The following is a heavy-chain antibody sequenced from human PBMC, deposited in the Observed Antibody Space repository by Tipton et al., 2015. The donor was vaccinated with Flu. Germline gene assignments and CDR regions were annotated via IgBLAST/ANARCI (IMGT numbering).Heavy chain of an antibody. CDR3: ARDMSYFDH. D-gene: IGHD3-16*01. Sequence: SLRLSCAASGFAFSNYAMHWVRQAPGKGLEWVAVISYDGNNKYYADSVKGRFTMSRDNSKNTLYLQMNSLRAEDTALYYCARDMSYFDHWGQGTLVTVSS. CDR2: ISYDGNNK. J-gene: IGHJ4*02. V-gene: IGHV3-30-3*01. CDR1: GFAFSNYA.